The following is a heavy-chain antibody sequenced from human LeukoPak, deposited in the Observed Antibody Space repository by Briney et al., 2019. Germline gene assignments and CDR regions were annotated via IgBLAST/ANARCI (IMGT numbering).Heavy chain of an antibody. CDR1: GYIFTGYY. V-gene: IGHV1-2*02. D-gene: IGHD3-16*01. J-gene: IGHJ4*02. CDR3: ARVRYRLAETYIDY. Sequence: GASVKVSCKASGYIFTGYYMHWVRQAPGQGLEWMGWINPSGGDTNYAQKFQGRVTMTRDTSISTAYMELSRLRSDDTAVYYCARVRYRLAETYIDYWGQGTLVTVSS. CDR2: INPSGGDT.